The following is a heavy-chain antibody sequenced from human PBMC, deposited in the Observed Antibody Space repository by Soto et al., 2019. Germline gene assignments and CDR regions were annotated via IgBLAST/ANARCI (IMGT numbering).Heavy chain of an antibody. CDR3: ASGGYNWNDFAY. CDR1: GYTFTNYD. D-gene: IGHD1-20*01. Sequence: QVQLVQSGAEVKKPGASVKVSCKASGYTFTNYDINWVRQATGQGLEWMGWMNPNSGNTGFAQKFQGRVTMTRSTSIMTAYMELSSLKSEDTAVYYCASGGYNWNDFAYWGQGTVVTVSS. CDR2: MNPNSGNT. J-gene: IGHJ4*02. V-gene: IGHV1-8*01.